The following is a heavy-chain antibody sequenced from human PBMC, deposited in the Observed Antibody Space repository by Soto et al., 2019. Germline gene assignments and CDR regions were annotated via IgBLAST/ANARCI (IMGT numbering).Heavy chain of an antibody. CDR2: INPSGGST. V-gene: IGHV1-46*01. CDR3: ARGLIYDSSGYYFEY. CDR1: GYTFTSYY. J-gene: IGHJ4*02. Sequence: GASVKVSCKASGYTFTSYYMHSARQAPGQGLEWMGIINPSGGSTRYAQKFQGRVTMTRDTSTSTVYMELSSLRSEDTAVYYCARGLIYDSSGYYFEYWGQGTLVTVSS. D-gene: IGHD3-22*01.